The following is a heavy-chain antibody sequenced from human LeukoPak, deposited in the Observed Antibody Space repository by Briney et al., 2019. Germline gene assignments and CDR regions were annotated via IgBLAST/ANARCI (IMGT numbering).Heavy chain of an antibody. CDR1: GYTFTSYG. CDR3: ARATHDYGDYDYYYYYMDV. J-gene: IGHJ6*03. CDR2: ISAYNGNT. D-gene: IGHD4-17*01. Sequence: ASVKVSCKASGYTFTSYGISWVRQAPGQGLEWMGWISAYNGNTNYAQKLQGRVTMTTDTSTRTAYMELRSLRSDDTAVYYCARATHDYGDYDYYYYYMDVWGKGTTVTVSS. V-gene: IGHV1-18*01.